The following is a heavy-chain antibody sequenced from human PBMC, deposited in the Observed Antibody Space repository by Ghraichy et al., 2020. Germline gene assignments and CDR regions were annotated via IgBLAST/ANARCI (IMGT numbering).Heavy chain of an antibody. J-gene: IGHJ4*02. CDR2: INPDGSVR. D-gene: IGHD1-26*01. Sequence: GGSRRLSCVASGLTFGTFWMNWVRQAPGKGLEWVAHINPDGSVRYYVDSVKGRFSISRDNAKKSLYLQMNSLRAEDTAVYYCASNLGDTVGTTKWGQGTLVTVSS. V-gene: IGHV3-7*01. CDR3: ASNLGDTVGTTK. CDR1: GLTFGTFW.